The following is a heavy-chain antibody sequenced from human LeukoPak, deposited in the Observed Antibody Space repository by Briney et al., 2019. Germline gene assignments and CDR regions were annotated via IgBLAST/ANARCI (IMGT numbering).Heavy chain of an antibody. J-gene: IGHJ4*02. Sequence: PSETLSLTCTVSGGSISSSSYYWSWIRQPPGKGLEWIGYIYDSGSTNYNPSLKSRVTISVDTSKNQFSLKLSSVTAADTAVYYCARFAAYYDILTGYSPNYFDYWGQGTLVTVSS. V-gene: IGHV4-61*01. CDR3: ARFAAYYDILTGYSPNYFDY. CDR1: GGSISSSSYY. CDR2: IYDSGST. D-gene: IGHD3-9*01.